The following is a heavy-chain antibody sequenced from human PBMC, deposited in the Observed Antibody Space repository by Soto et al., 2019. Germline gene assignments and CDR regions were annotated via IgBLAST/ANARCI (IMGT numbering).Heavy chain of an antibody. CDR1: GGSISSSSYY. CDR3: AREWGIAVAGPFDY. J-gene: IGHJ4*02. Sequence: SETLSLTCTVSGGSISSSSYYWGWIRQPPGKGLEWIGSIYYSGSTYYNPSLESRVTISVDTSKNQFSLKLSSVTAADTAVYYCAREWGIAVAGPFDYWGQGTLVTVSS. D-gene: IGHD6-19*01. CDR2: IYYSGST. V-gene: IGHV4-39*07.